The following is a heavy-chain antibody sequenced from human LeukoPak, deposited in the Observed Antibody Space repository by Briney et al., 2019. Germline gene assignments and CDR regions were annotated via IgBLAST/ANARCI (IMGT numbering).Heavy chain of an antibody. D-gene: IGHD3-22*01. V-gene: IGHV1-46*01. CDR2: INPSGGST. Sequence: ASVKVSCKASGYTFTSYYMHWVRQAPGQGLEWMGIINPSGGSTSYAQKFQGRVTKTEDTSTDTAYMELSSLRSEDTAVYYCATANLYDSSGYDLGCWGQGTLVTVSS. CDR1: GYTFTSYY. J-gene: IGHJ4*02. CDR3: ATANLYDSSGYDLGC.